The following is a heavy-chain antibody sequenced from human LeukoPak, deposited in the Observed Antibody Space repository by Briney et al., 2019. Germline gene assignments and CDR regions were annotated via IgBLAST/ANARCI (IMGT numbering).Heavy chain of an antibody. V-gene: IGHV1-3*01. Sequence: ASVKVSCKASGYTFNSYAMHWVRQAPGQRLEWMGWINAGNGNTKYSQKFQGRVTITRDTSASTAYMELSSLRSEDTAVYYCARSFLWFGEFPFDYWGQGTLVTVST. CDR3: ARSFLWFGEFPFDY. CDR1: GYTFNSYA. D-gene: IGHD3-10*01. CDR2: INAGNGNT. J-gene: IGHJ4*02.